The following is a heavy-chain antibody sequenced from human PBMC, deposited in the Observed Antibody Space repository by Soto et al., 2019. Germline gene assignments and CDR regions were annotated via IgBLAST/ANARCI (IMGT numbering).Heavy chain of an antibody. CDR1: GGSISTSRYY. Sequence: QLQLQESGPGLVRPSETLSLSCTVSGGSISTSRYYWVWIRQPPGKGLEWIGSIYYSGNTYNNPSLKSRVTISVDRSKNQFSLRLSSVTGADTAVYYCARHSYSSGWWVDYWGQGTLVTVSS. CDR3: ARHSYSSGWWVDY. V-gene: IGHV4-39*01. J-gene: IGHJ4*02. D-gene: IGHD6-19*01. CDR2: IYYSGNT.